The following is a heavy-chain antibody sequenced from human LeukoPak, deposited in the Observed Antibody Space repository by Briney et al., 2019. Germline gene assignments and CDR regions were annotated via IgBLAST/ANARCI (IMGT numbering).Heavy chain of an antibody. CDR1: GGTFNSYA. CDR2: IIPIFGTA. CDR3: ARGSEWELRSHWYFDL. Sequence: GASVTVSCKASGGTFNSYAISWVRQAPGQGLEWMGGIIPIFGTANYAQKFQGRVTITADESTSTAYMELSSLRSEDTAVYYCARGSEWELRSHWYFDLWGRGTLVTVSS. J-gene: IGHJ2*01. V-gene: IGHV1-69*13. D-gene: IGHD1-26*01.